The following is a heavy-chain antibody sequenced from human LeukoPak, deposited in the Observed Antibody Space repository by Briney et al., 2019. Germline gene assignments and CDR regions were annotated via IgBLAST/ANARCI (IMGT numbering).Heavy chain of an antibody. V-gene: IGHV3-20*04. Sequence: GGSLRLSCAASGFTFDDYGMSWVRHAPGKGLEWVSGINWNGGSTGYADSVKGRFTISRDNAKNSLYLQMNSLRAEDTALYYCARGPEVVGATLRYYFDYWGQGTLVTVSS. CDR3: ARGPEVVGATLRYYFDY. D-gene: IGHD1-26*01. CDR1: GFTFDDYG. CDR2: INWNGGST. J-gene: IGHJ4*02.